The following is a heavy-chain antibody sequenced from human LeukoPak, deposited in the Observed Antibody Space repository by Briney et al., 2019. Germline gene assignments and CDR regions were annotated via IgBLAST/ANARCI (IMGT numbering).Heavy chain of an antibody. D-gene: IGHD2-15*01. V-gene: IGHV1-2*02. CDR2: INPNSGGT. CDR1: GYTFTGYY. CDR3: ARDVGGYCSGGSCYPDAFDI. J-gene: IGHJ3*02. Sequence: ASVKVSCKASGYTFTGYYMHWVRQAPGQGLEWMGWINPNSGGTNYAQKFQGRVTMTRDTSISTAYMELSRLRSDDTAVYYCARDVGGYCSGGSCYPDAFDIWGQGTMVTVSS.